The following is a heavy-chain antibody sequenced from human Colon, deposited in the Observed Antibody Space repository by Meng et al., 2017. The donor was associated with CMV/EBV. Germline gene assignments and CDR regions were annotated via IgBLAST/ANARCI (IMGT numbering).Heavy chain of an antibody. CDR2: INADGSNT. J-gene: IGHJ3*02. V-gene: IGHV3-74*01. CDR1: DFTFSSYW. Sequence: GGSLRLSCAASDFTFSSYWMHWVRQAPGEGLVWVSGINADGSNTNYTDSVKGRFTMSRDNAKNTVYLQLNSLRAEDTAVYYCARADISAAGTLYAFDIWGRGTMVTVSS. D-gene: IGHD6-13*01. CDR3: ARADISAAGTLYAFDI.